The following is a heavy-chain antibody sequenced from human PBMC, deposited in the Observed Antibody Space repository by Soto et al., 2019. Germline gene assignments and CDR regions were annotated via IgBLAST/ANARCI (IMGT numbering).Heavy chain of an antibody. V-gene: IGHV3-7*01. CDR2: IKPDGSEG. CDR1: GFSFSSYW. Sequence: PGGSLRLSCAASGFSFSSYWMSWVRQAPGKGLEWVANIKPDGSEGYYVDSVKGRFTLPRDNTKNSLYLQMRTLRAEDTAVYYCARDFSMLIVAPGYWGQGTLVTVSS. J-gene: IGHJ4*02. CDR3: ARDFSMLIVAPGY. D-gene: IGHD3-16*01.